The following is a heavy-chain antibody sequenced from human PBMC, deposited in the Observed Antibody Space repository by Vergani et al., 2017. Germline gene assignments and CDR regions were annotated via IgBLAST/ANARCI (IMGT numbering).Heavy chain of an antibody. V-gene: IGHV1-18*01. Sequence: QVQLVQSGPEVKKPGASVKVSCKASGYTFTSYGISWVRQAPGQGLEWMGWISTYNGNANYAQKVQGRVTMTTDTSTSTAYMELRSLRSDDTAVYYCARVAGYCSSRRCYTYWFDSWGQGTLVTVSS. J-gene: IGHJ5*01. CDR2: ISTYNGNA. CDR3: ARVAGYCSSRRCYTYWFDS. D-gene: IGHD2-2*02. CDR1: GYTFTSYG.